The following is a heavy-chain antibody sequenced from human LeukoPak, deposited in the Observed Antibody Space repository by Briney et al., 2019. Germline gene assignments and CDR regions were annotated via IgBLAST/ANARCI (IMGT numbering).Heavy chain of an antibody. Sequence: GRSLRLSCAASGFTFSSYAMHWVRQAPGKGLEWVAVISYDGSNKYYADSVKGRFTISRDNSKNTLYLQMNSLRAEDTAVYYCARPRRGTMIVNAFDIWGQGTMVTVSS. J-gene: IGHJ3*02. CDR1: GFTFSSYA. CDR2: ISYDGSNK. D-gene: IGHD3-22*01. V-gene: IGHV3-30-3*01. CDR3: ARPRRGTMIVNAFDI.